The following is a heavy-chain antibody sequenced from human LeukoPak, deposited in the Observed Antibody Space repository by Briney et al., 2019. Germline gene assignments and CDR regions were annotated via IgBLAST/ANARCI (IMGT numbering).Heavy chain of an antibody. CDR2: IIPIFDTT. J-gene: IGHJ6*03. CDR1: GVTFSGYV. D-gene: IGHD2-2*01. CDR3: ARSRGYCSTNSCHWDYYYYMDV. V-gene: IGHV1-69*13. Sequence: SVKVSCKASGVTFSGYVISWVRQAPGQGPEWMGGIIPIFDTTNYAQKFQGRVTITADESTTTAYMELSRLTSEDTAVYYCARSRGYCSTNSCHWDYYYYMDVWGKGTTVTVSS.